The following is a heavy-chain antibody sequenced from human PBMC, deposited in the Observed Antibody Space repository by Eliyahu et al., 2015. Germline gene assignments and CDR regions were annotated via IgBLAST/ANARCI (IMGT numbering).Heavy chain of an antibody. CDR3: ALEEDVAATHAFDF. V-gene: IGHV3-33*01. D-gene: IGHD2-15*01. J-gene: IGHJ3*01. Sequence: QVQLVESGGGVVQPGRSLRLSCAASGLTFRTYGMHWVRQAPGRGLEWVAVIWYDGTGQYYGGSVKGRFTLTKDDFKNTIYLQMNSLRTEDTAVYYCALEEDVAATHAFDFWGQGTMVTVSS. CDR2: IWYDGTGQ. CDR1: GLTFRTYG.